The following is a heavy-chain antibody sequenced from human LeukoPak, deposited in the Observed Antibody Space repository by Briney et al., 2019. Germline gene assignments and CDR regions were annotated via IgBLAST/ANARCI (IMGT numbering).Heavy chain of an antibody. D-gene: IGHD6-13*01. Sequence: ASVKVSCKVSGYTLTELSMHWVRQAPGKGLEWMGGFDPEDGETIYAQKFQGRVTMTEDTSTDTAYMELSSLGSEDTAVYYCATGFVGAAAEVNWGQGTLVTVSS. J-gene: IGHJ4*02. CDR3: ATGFVGAAAEVN. CDR1: GYTLTELS. V-gene: IGHV1-24*01. CDR2: FDPEDGET.